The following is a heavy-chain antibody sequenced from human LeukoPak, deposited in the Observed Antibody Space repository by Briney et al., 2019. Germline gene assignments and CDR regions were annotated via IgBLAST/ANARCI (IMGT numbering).Heavy chain of an antibody. CDR1: GFTVSSNY. J-gene: IGHJ3*02. V-gene: IGHV3-66*01. Sequence: GGSLRLSCAASGFTVSSNYMSWFRQAPGKGLEWVSVIYSGGSTYYADSVKGRFTISRDNAKNTLYLQMNSLRAEDTAVYYCARDPPPYYYDTPSGEGAFDIWGQGTMVTVSS. CDR2: IYSGGST. D-gene: IGHD3-22*01. CDR3: ARDPPPYYYDTPSGEGAFDI.